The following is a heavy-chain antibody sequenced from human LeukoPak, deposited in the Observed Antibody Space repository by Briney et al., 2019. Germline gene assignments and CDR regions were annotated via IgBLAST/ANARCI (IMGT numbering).Heavy chain of an antibody. J-gene: IGHJ6*03. CDR3: ARGRGFLEWLEPGYYYYYYMDV. CDR1: GGSISSYY. D-gene: IGHD3-3*01. V-gene: IGHV4-4*07. Sequence: SETLSLTCTVSGGSISSYYWSWIRQPAGKGLEWIGRIYTSGSTNYNPSLKSRVTMSVDTSKNQFSLKLSSVTAADTAVYYCARGRGFLEWLEPGYYYYYYMDVWGKGTTVTVSS. CDR2: IYTSGST.